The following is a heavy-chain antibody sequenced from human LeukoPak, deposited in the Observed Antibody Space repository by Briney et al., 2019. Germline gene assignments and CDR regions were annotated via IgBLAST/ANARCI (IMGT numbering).Heavy chain of an antibody. J-gene: IGHJ4*02. Sequence: LEWVSFISRTSSDIYHADSVKGRFTISRDNAKNSLYLQMNSLRAEDTAVYYCARDLPAAVDWGQGTLVTVSS. V-gene: IGHV3-21*01. CDR2: ISRTSSDI. D-gene: IGHD2-2*01. CDR3: ARDLPAAVD.